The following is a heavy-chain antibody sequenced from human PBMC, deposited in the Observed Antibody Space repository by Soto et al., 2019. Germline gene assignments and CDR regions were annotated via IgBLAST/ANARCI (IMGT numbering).Heavy chain of an antibody. CDR3: AIGGRHSSES. CDR2: IKEDGSET. CDR1: GFTFSDFW. D-gene: IGHD1-26*01. Sequence: EVQLVESGGNLVQPGGSLRLSCAASGFTFSDFWMSWVRRAPGRGLEWVANIKEDGSETYYVDSVEGRFTISRDNAKKSLNLQMNSLRADDTALYYCAIGGRHSSESWGQGALVTVSS. V-gene: IGHV3-7*05. J-gene: IGHJ4*02.